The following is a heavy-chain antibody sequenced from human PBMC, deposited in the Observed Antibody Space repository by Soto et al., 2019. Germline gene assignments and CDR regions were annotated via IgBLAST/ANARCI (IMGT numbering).Heavy chain of an antibody. V-gene: IGHV4-61*08. Sequence: SETLSLTCSVSGDSVSSGDYYWSWIRQPPGKGLEWIGYVYYSGTTNYNPSLKSRVTISVDLSKNQFSLKLSSVTAADTAVYYCARNFLGAHYDILTGYQYYFDYWRQGSLVNVCS. CDR3: ARNFLGAHYDILTGYQYYFDY. D-gene: IGHD3-9*01. CDR1: GDSVSSGDYY. CDR2: VYYSGTT. J-gene: IGHJ4*02.